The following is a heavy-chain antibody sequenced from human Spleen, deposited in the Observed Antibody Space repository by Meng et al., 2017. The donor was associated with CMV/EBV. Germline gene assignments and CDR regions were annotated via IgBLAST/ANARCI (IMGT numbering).Heavy chain of an antibody. D-gene: IGHD2-2*01. CDR1: GFTFSSYA. CDR2: IYSGGSST. Sequence: GGSLRLSCAASGFTFSSYAMSWVRQAPGKGLEWVSVIYSGGSSTYYADSVKGRFTISRDNSKNTLYLQMNSLRAEDTAVYYCAREIVVVPADPSDFWGQGTLVTVSS. V-gene: IGHV3-23*03. CDR3: AREIVVVPADPSDF. J-gene: IGHJ4*02.